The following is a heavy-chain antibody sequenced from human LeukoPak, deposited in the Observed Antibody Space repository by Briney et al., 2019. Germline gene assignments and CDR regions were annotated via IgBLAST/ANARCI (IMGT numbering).Heavy chain of an antibody. CDR1: GGSISSYY. CDR3: ARGAYYDILTGFDY. Sequence: PSETLSLTCTVSGGSISSYYWSWIRQPPGKGLEWIGYIYYSGSTNYNSSLKSRVTILVDTSKNQFSLKLSSVTAADTAVYYCARGAYYDILTGFDYWGQGTLVTVSS. V-gene: IGHV4-59*01. D-gene: IGHD3-9*01. J-gene: IGHJ4*02. CDR2: IYYSGST.